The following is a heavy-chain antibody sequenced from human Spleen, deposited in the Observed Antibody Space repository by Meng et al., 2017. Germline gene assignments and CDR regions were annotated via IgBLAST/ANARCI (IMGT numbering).Heavy chain of an antibody. D-gene: IGHD3-10*01. V-gene: IGHV4-34*01. CDR2: INHSGST. Sequence: GSLRLSCVVSGGSFSDYYWSWIRQPPGKGLEWIGEINHSGSTNYNPSLKSRVTISVDTSKNQFSLKLSSVTAADTAVYYCARGQWNYYGSGSYYRPGKNYYYYGMDVWGQGTTVTVSS. J-gene: IGHJ6*02. CDR1: GGSFSDYY. CDR3: ARGQWNYYGSGSYYRPGKNYYYYGMDV.